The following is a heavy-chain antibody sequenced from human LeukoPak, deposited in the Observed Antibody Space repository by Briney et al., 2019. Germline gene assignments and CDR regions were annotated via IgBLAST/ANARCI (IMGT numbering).Heavy chain of an antibody. J-gene: IGHJ3*02. CDR2: IYTSGST. D-gene: IGHD3-16*01. V-gene: IGHV4-4*07. CDR1: GGSISSYY. CDR3: ALRIMITFGGVTSNAFDI. Sequence: SETLSLTCTVSGGSISSYYWSWIRQPAGKGLEWIGRIYTSGSTNYNPSLKSRVTMSVDTSKNQFSLKLSSVTAADTAVYYCALRIMITFGGVTSNAFDIWGQGTMVTVSS.